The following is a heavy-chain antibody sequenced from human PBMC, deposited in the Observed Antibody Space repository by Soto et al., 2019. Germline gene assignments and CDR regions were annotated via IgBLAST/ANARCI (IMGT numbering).Heavy chain of an antibody. CDR3: ARDPQPHSNQYYYYYGMDV. CDR2: IYTSGST. CDR1: GGSISSYY. Sequence: QVQLQESGPGLVKPSETLSLTCTVSGGSISSYYWSWIRQPAGKGLEWIGRIYTSGSTNYNPSLKSRVTMSVDTSKNQFSLKLSSVTAADTAVYYCARDPQPHSNQYYYYYGMDVWGQGTTVTVSS. J-gene: IGHJ6*02. D-gene: IGHD4-4*01. V-gene: IGHV4-4*07.